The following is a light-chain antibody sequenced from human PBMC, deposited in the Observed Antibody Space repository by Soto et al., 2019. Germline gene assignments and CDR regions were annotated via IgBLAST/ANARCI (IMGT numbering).Light chain of an antibody. CDR2: GNN. CDR3: QSHDTSLSGSRV. V-gene: IGLV1-40*01. CDR1: SSNIGAGYD. Sequence: QSVLTQPPSVSGAPGQRVTISCTGSSSNIGAGYDVHWYQQLPGTAPKLLIYGNNNRPSGVPDRFSGSKSVTSASLAITGLLPEDEADYYCQSHDTSLSGSRVFGTGTKLTVL. J-gene: IGLJ1*01.